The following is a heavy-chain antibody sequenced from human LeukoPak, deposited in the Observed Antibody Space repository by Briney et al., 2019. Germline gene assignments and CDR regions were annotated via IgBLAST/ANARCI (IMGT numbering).Heavy chain of an antibody. J-gene: IGHJ2*01. V-gene: IGHV3-7*03. CDR3: AKEHGGFDL. D-gene: IGHD3-16*01. Sequence: PGGSLRLSCAASGFTFSSYEMNWVRQAPGKGLEWVASINQDESRKHYADSVKGRFTISRDNARYSLFLQMNSLRVEDTAVYYCAKEHGGFDLWGRGTLVTVSS. CDR1: GFTFSSYE. CDR2: INQDESRK.